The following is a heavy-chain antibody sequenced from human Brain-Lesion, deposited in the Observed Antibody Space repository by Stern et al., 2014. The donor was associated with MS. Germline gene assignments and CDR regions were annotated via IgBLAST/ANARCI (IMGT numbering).Heavy chain of an antibody. CDR2: IYRGGST. Sequence: QVQLVESGSGLVKPSQTLSLTCAVSGGSISSSSYSWSWIRQPPGKGLEWMGYIYRGGSTYYNPSLKSRVTILLDKSKNQFSLRLNSVTAADTAVYYCVGGPRVWGQGTLVTVSS. J-gene: IGHJ4*02. D-gene: IGHD3-10*01. V-gene: IGHV4-30-2*01. CDR1: GGSISSSSYS. CDR3: VGGPRV.